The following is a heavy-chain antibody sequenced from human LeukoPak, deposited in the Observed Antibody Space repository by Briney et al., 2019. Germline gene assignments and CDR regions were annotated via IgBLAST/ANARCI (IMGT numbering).Heavy chain of an antibody. J-gene: IGHJ5*02. V-gene: IGHV3-30*04. Sequence: GRSLRLSCAASGFTFSSYAMHWVRQAPGKGLEWVAVISYDGSNKYYADSVKGRFTISRDNSKNTLSLQMNSLRTDDTALYYCAKDRAYSSSFYTWFDPWGQGTLVTVSS. CDR3: AKDRAYSSSFYTWFDP. CDR1: GFTFSSYA. CDR2: ISYDGSNK. D-gene: IGHD6-13*01.